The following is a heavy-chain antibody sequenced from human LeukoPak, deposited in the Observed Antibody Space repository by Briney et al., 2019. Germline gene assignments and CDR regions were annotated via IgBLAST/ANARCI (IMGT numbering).Heavy chain of an antibody. CDR3: ARDYCTSTSCYYLYFDY. CDR1: GYTFTSYD. CDR2: MNPNSGNT. D-gene: IGHD2-2*01. J-gene: IGHJ4*02. Sequence: ASVKVSCKASGYTFTSYDINWVRQATGQGLEWMGWMNPNSGNTGYAQKFQGRVTITRNTSISTAYMELSSLRSEDTAVYYCARDYCTSTSCYYLYFDYWGQGALVTVSS. V-gene: IGHV1-8*03.